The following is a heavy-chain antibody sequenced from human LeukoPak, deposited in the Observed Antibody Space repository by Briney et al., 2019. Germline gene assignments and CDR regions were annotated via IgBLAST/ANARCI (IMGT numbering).Heavy chain of an antibody. J-gene: IGHJ4*02. D-gene: IGHD4-17*01. V-gene: IGHV3-64*01. Sequence: GGSLRLSCVASGYTFSNYAMLWVRQTPGKGLEYVSGINSNGGSTQYASSVKGRFTISRDNSKDTLYLQMGSLRSEDMAVYYCARAPTVTAESAFGYWGQGTLVTVSS. CDR3: ARAPTVTAESAFGY. CDR2: INSNGGST. CDR1: GYTFSNYA.